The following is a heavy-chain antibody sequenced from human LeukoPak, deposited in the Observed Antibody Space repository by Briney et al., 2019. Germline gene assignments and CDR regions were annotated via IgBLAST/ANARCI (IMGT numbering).Heavy chain of an antibody. CDR3: ARGSRAAAVSAAAIFDY. CDR1: GFTFSSYA. J-gene: IGHJ4*02. Sequence: PGGSLRLSCAASGFTFSSYAMHWVRQAPGKGLEWVAVISYDGSNKYYADSVKGRFTISRDNSKNTLYLQMNSLRAEDTAVYYCARGSRAAAVSAAAIFDYWGQGTLVTVSS. V-gene: IGHV3-30-3*01. CDR2: ISYDGSNK. D-gene: IGHD6-13*01.